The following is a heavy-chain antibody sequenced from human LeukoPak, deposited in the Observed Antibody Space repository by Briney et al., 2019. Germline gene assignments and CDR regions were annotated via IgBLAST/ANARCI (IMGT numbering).Heavy chain of an antibody. J-gene: IGHJ4*02. CDR1: GFPFSCYE. V-gene: IGHV3-15*01. D-gene: IGHD1-14*01. CDR2: IKSKNDGGTR. Sequence: NPGGSLRLSCAVSGFPFSCYEMNWVRQAPGKGLEWVGRIKSKNDGGTRDYAAPVRGRFTISTDDSKITSYLQMNNLKIEDTAVYYCTTDGGITIRPLFDFWGQGTLVTVSS. CDR3: TTDGGITIRPLFDF.